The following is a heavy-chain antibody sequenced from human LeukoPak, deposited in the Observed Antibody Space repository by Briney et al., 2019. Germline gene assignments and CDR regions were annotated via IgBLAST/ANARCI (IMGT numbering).Heavy chain of an antibody. CDR2: IYYSGST. J-gene: IGHJ4*02. CDR3: ARLHGGNPFDY. CDR1: GGSISSYY. D-gene: IGHD4-23*01. Sequence: SETLSLTCTVSGGSISSYYWSWIRQPPGKGLEWIGYIYYSGSTNYNPSLKSRVTISVDTSKNQSSLKLSSVTAADTAVYYCARLHGGNPFDYWGQGTLVTVSS. V-gene: IGHV4-59*08.